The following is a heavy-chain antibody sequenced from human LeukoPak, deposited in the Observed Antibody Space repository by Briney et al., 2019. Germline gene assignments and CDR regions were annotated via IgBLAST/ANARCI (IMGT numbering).Heavy chain of an antibody. J-gene: IGHJ5*02. V-gene: IGHV4-61*08. CDR3: ARGGVWFDP. CDR2: IYYSGST. Sequence: SETLSLTCTVSGGSVSSGGYYWSWIRQHPGKGLEWIWYIYYSGSTYYNPSLKSLVTIAVDTSKNQFSLKLSSVTAADTAVYYCARGGVWFDPWGQGTLVTVSS. CDR1: GGSVSSGGYY. D-gene: IGHD2-8*02.